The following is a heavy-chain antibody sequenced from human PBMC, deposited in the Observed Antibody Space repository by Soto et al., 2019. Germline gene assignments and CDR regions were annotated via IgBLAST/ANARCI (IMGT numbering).Heavy chain of an antibody. CDR3: AREWGYDYGDYEAG. CDR1: GFTVSSNY. D-gene: IGHD4-17*01. Sequence: GGSLRLSCAASGFTVSSNYMSWVRQAPGKGLEWVSVIYSGGSTYYADSVKGRFTISRDNSKNTLYLQMNSLRAEDTAVYYCAREWGYDYGDYEAGWGQGTLVTVSS. V-gene: IGHV3-66*01. J-gene: IGHJ4*02. CDR2: IYSGGST.